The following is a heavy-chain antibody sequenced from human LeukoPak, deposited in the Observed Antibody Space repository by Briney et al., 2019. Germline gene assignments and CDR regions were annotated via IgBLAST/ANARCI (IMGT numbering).Heavy chain of an antibody. D-gene: IGHD4-17*01. V-gene: IGHV4-39*01. CDR3: ATQMKRDYGAYRSD. CDR2: IYYSGTT. Sequence: KPSETLSLTCTVSGGSISTSSYYWGWIRQPPGKGLEWIGTIYYSGTTYYNPSLKSRVTISADTSRNQLSLKLTSVTAADTAVYYCATQMKRDYGAYRSDWGQGTLVTVST. CDR1: GGSISTSSYY. J-gene: IGHJ4*02.